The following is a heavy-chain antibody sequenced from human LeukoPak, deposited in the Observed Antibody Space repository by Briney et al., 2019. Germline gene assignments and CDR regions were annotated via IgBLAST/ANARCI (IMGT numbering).Heavy chain of an antibody. Sequence: SETLSLTCAVYGGSFSGYYWSWIRQPPGKGLEWIGEINHSGSTNYNPSLKSRVTISVDTSKNQFSLKLSSVTAADTAVYYCARGKGYDYVWGSYRSPYNWFDPWGQGTLVTVSS. CDR2: INHSGST. J-gene: IGHJ5*02. V-gene: IGHV4-34*01. D-gene: IGHD3-16*02. CDR1: GGSFSGYY. CDR3: ARGKGYDYVWGSYRSPYNWFDP.